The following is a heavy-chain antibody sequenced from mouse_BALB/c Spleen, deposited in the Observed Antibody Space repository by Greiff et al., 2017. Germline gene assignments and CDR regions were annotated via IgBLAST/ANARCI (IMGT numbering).Heavy chain of an antibody. CDR3: ARKLYYYGSSYGLAY. J-gene: IGHJ3*01. Sequence: VQLQQSGPGLVQPSQSLSITCTVSGFSLTSYGVHWVRQSPGKGLEWLGVIWSGGSTDYNAAFISRLSISKDNSKSQVFFKMNSLQANDTAIYYCARKLYYYGSSYGLAYWGQGTLVTVSA. CDR2: IWSGGST. CDR1: GFSLTSYG. D-gene: IGHD1-1*01. V-gene: IGHV2-2*02.